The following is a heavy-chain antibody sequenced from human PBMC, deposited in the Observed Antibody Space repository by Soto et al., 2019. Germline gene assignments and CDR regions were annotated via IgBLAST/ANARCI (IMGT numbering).Heavy chain of an antibody. V-gene: IGHV4-59*01. CDR2: IYYSGST. D-gene: IGHD4-17*01. J-gene: IGHJ4*02. CDR3: ARRYGASFDY. Sequence: ETLSLTCTVSGGSISSYYWSWIRQPPGKGLEWIGYIYYSGSTNYNPSLKSRVTISVDTSKDQFSLKLSSVTAADTAVYYCARRYGASFDYWGQGTLVTVSS. CDR1: GGSISSYY.